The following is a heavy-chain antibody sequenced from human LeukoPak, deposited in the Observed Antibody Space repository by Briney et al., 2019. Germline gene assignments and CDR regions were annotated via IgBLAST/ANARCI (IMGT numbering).Heavy chain of an antibody. CDR1: GGSISSYY. V-gene: IGHV4-4*07. Sequence: SEALSLTCTVSGGSISSYYWSWIRQPAGKGLEWIGRIYTSGSTNYNPSLKSRVTMSVDTSKNQFSLKLSSVTAADTAVYYCARAGDSSGYEYYFDYWGQGTLVTVSS. CDR3: ARAGDSSGYEYYFDY. J-gene: IGHJ4*02. CDR2: IYTSGST. D-gene: IGHD3-22*01.